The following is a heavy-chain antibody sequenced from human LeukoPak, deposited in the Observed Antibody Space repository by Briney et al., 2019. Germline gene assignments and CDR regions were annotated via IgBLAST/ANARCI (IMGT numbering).Heavy chain of an antibody. V-gene: IGHV4-59*01. J-gene: IGHJ5*02. CDR2: ISYSGST. CDR3: ARGSGDRYCSSTSCYFRRGYQNNWFDP. D-gene: IGHD2-2*01. Sequence: SETLSLTCTVSGGSISSYYWSWIRQPPGKGLEWMGNISYSGSTNYNPSLKSRVTISVDTSKNQFSLKLSSVTAADTAVYYCARGSGDRYCSSTSCYFRRGYQNNWFDPWGQGTLVTVSS. CDR1: GGSISSYY.